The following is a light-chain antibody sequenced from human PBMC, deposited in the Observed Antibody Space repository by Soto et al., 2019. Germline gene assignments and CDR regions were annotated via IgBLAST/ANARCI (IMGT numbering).Light chain of an antibody. CDR3: QQYDGYR. CDR1: QSISSW. CDR2: DAS. V-gene: IGKV1-5*01. Sequence: DIQMTQSPSTLSASVLDRVTITSRAGQSISSWLAWYQQKPGKAPKLLIYDASSLESGVPSRFSGSGSGTEFTLTISSLQPDDFATYYCQQYDGYRFAQGTKVDIK. J-gene: IGKJ1*01.